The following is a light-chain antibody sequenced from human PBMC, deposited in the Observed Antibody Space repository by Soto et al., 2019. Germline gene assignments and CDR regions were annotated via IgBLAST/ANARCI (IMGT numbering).Light chain of an antibody. J-gene: IGKJ5*01. V-gene: IGKV3-11*01. CDR2: DAS. CDR3: QQRNNWPPIT. CDR1: QSVRRY. Sequence: EIVLTQSPATLSLSPGERATLSCRASQSVRRYLAWYQQKPGQAPRLLIYDASTRATGIPARFSGSGSETDFTLTITSLEPEDFAVYYCQQRNNWPPITFVQGTRLEI.